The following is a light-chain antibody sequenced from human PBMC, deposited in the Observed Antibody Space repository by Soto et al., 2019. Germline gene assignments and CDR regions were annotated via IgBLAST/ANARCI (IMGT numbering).Light chain of an antibody. CDR1: DSVSSN. CDR2: DAS. Sequence: IVITHSPATRSVSPGERATLSCRASDSVSSNLAWYQQKPSQAHRLLIYDASSRATGIPARFSGSGSGTDFTLTIASLEPEDFAVYYCQHRSDSWTFGQGTKVDIK. CDR3: QHRSDSWT. V-gene: IGKV3-11*01. J-gene: IGKJ1*01.